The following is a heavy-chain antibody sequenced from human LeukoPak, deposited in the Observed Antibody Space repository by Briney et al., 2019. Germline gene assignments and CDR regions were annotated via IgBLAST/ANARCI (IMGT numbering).Heavy chain of an antibody. Sequence: PGGSLRLSCVGSGFMFNSYAMNWVRQPPGKGMEWLSNVRPGGDLTSYADSVRGRFTISRDNAKNSLFLQMNSLRVEDTAVYYCAREYYYDSSGYPPGKYFQHWGQGTLVTVSS. CDR2: VRPGGDLT. CDR3: AREYYYDSSGYPPGKYFQH. CDR1: GFMFNSYA. D-gene: IGHD3-22*01. V-gene: IGHV3-48*01. J-gene: IGHJ1*01.